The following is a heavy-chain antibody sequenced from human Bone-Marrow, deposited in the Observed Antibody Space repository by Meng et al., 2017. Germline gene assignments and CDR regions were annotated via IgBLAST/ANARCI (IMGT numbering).Heavy chain of an antibody. CDR1: GFSLSTSGVG. J-gene: IGHJ4*02. CDR3: AQTTTVTTGFDY. CDR2: IYWDNDK. D-gene: IGHD4-17*01. V-gene: IGHV2-5*02. Sequence: QITLKESGPTLVKPTQTLTLTCTFSGFSLSTSGVGVGWIRQPPGKALEWLALIYWDNDKFYSPSLKSRLTITKDTSKNQVVLKMTNMDPVDTATYYCAQTTTVTTGFDYWGQGALVTVSS.